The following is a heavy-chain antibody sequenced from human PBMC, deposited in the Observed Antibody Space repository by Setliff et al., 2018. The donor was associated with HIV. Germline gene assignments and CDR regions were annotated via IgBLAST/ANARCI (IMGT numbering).Heavy chain of an antibody. J-gene: IGHJ4*02. CDR3: AREIRNYDFWSGYWEDHYFDS. V-gene: IGHV1-69*13. Sequence: GASVKVSCKASGGTFSSYAISWVRQAPGQGLEWMGGIIPIFGTANYAQKFQGRVTITADESTSTAYMELSSLRSEDTAVYYCAREIRNYDFWSGYWEDHYFDSWGQGTLVTVSS. CDR1: GGTFSSYA. D-gene: IGHD3-3*01. CDR2: IIPIFGTA.